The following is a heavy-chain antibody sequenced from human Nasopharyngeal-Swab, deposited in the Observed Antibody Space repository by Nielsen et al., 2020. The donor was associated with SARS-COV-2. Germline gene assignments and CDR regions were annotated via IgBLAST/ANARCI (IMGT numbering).Heavy chain of an antibody. J-gene: IGHJ6*02. CDR3: ARSGSYYYGMDV. CDR1: GGSISSSSYY. Sequence: SETLSLTCTVSGGSISSSSYYWSWIRQPPGKGLEWIGEINHSGSTNYNPSLKSRVTISVDTSKNQFSLKLSSVTAADTAVYYCARSGSYYYGMDVWGQGTTVTVSS. V-gene: IGHV4-39*07. CDR2: INHSGST.